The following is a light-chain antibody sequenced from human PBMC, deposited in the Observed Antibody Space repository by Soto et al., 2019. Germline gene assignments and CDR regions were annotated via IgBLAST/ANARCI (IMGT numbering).Light chain of an antibody. CDR1: SSDVGRNHY. J-gene: IGLJ2*01. Sequence: QSVLTQPPSASGSPGQSVTISCTGTSSDVGRNHYVSWYQFLPGKVPKVMIYEVDKRPLGVPDRFSGSRSGNTASLSVSGLQPEDEGDYFFSSYAGSANLLFGGGTKLTVL. CDR3: SSYAGSANLL. CDR2: EVD. V-gene: IGLV2-8*01.